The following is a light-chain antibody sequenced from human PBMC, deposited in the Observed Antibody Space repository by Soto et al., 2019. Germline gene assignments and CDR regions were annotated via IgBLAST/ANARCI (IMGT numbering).Light chain of an antibody. V-gene: IGLV2-14*01. CDR2: EVS. CDR3: SSYTSSSTLV. CDR1: SSDVGDYNY. Sequence: QSALTQPASVSGSPGQSITISCTGTSSDVGDYNYVSWYQQHPGKAPKVIIYEVSNRPSGVSNRFSGSKSGNTASLTISGVQAEDEAHYYCSSYTSSSTLVFGGGTKLTVL. J-gene: IGLJ2*01.